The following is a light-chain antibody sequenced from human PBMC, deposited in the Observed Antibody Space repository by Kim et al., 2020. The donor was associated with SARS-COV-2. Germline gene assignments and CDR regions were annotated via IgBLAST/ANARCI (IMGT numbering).Light chain of an antibody. Sequence: EIVMTQSPAILSVSPGEGATLSCRASQSVGNNLAWYQQKPGQAPRLLIYRASTRATDIPARFSGSGSGTEFTLTISSLQSEDFAVYYCQQFNNWPRTFGQGTKVDIK. J-gene: IGKJ1*01. CDR2: RAS. CDR3: QQFNNWPRT. V-gene: IGKV3-15*01. CDR1: QSVGNN.